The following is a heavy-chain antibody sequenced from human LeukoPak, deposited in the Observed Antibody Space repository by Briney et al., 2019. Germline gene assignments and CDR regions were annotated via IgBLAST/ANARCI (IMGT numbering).Heavy chain of an antibody. CDR2: IKQDASER. CDR3: VRGWQLDH. Sequence: PGGSLRLSCAASGFTFGTYWMNWVRQAPGKGLEWVANIKQDASERNYVDSVKGRFTISRDNAKNSVYLQMNSLRAEDTAVYYCVRGWQLDHWGQGALVTVSS. CDR1: GFTFGTYW. D-gene: IGHD2-15*01. V-gene: IGHV3-7*01. J-gene: IGHJ5*02.